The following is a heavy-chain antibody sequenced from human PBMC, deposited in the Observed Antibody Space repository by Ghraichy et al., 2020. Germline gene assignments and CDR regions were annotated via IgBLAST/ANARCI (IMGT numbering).Heavy chain of an antibody. CDR1: GGSFSGYY. D-gene: IGHD3-16*01. Sequence: SETLSLTCAVYGGSFSGYYWSWIRQPPGKGLEWIGEINHSGSTNYNPSLKSRVTISVDTSKNQFSLKLSSVTAADTAVYYCARGQYYDYIWGSPSPFLYFDYWGQGTLVTVSS. CDR2: INHSGST. CDR3: ARGQYYDYIWGSPSPFLYFDY. J-gene: IGHJ4*02. V-gene: IGHV4-34*01.